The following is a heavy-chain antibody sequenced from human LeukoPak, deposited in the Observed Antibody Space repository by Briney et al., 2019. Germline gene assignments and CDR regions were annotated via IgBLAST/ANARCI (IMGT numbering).Heavy chain of an antibody. D-gene: IGHD3-16*01. CDR2: IKQDGSQK. CDR3: ATGWGNWFDP. J-gene: IGHJ5*02. V-gene: IGHV3-7*01. Sequence: GGSLRLSCTASGFTFSSSWMSWVRQAPGRGLEWVASIKQDGSQKYYVDSVKGRFTIYRDNAKNSMYLQMNSLRAEGTAVYYCATGWGNWFDPWGQGTLVTVSS. CDR1: GFTFSSSW.